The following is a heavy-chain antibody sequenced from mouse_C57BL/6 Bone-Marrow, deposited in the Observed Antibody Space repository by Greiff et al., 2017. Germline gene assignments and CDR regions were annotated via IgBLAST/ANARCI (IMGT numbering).Heavy chain of an antibody. CDR2: ISYDGSN. Sequence: DVKLQESGPGLVKPSQSLSLTCSVTGYSITSGYYWNWIRQFPGNKLEWMGYISYDGSNNYNPSLKNRISITRDTSKNQFFLKFNSVTTEDTATYYCARPSTGAMDYWGQGTSVTVSS. J-gene: IGHJ4*01. CDR1: GYSITSGYY. CDR3: ARPSTGAMDY. D-gene: IGHD1-1*01. V-gene: IGHV3-6*01.